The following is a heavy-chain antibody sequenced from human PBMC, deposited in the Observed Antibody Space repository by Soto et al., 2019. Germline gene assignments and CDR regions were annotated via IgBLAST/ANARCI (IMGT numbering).Heavy chain of an antibody. CDR2: ISAYNGYT. V-gene: IGHV1-18*04. D-gene: IGHD5-12*01. CDR3: ARGSWLRGDYFDY. CDR1: GYTFTSYG. Sequence: QVQLVQSGAEVKKPGASVKVSCKASGYTFTSYGVTWVRQAPGQGLEWMGWISAYNGYTNYAQKLQGTVTMTTDTXXXTAYMELRSLRSDDTAVYYCARGSWLRGDYFDYWGQGTLVTVSS. J-gene: IGHJ4*02.